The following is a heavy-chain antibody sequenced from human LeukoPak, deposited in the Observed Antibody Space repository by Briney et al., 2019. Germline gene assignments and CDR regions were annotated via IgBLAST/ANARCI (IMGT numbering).Heavy chain of an antibody. CDR2: IYYSGST. J-gene: IGHJ3*02. CDR1: GGSISSYY. CDR3: ATETTVTTAVGAFDI. V-gene: IGHV4-59*01. D-gene: IGHD4-17*01. Sequence: SETLSLTCTVSGGSISSYYWSWIRQPPGKGLEWIGYIYYSGSTNYNPSLKSRVTISVDTSKNQFSLKLSSVTAADTAVYYCATETTVTTAVGAFDIWGQGTMVTVSS.